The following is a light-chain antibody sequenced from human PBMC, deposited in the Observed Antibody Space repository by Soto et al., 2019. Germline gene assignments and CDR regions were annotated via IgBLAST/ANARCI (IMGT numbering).Light chain of an antibody. CDR3: QQRYSTPRP. J-gene: IGKJ2*01. V-gene: IGKV1-39*01. CDR2: AAS. CDR1: QIISNY. Sequence: DIQMTQSPSSLSASIGDRVTITCRAGQIISNYLNWDQQKPGKAPKLRIYAASSLQSGVPSRFSGSGSGTDFTLNLSSLQPEDFATYYCQQRYSTPRPFGQGTKLEIK.